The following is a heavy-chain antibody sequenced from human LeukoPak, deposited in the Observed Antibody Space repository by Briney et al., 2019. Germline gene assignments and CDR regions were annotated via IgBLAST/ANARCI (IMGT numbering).Heavy chain of an antibody. CDR1: GFSFSTYA. Sequence: PGGSLRLSCAASGFSFSTYAMSWVRQAPGKGLEWVSSISDSGGSTYYADSVKGRFTISRDTSKNTLYLQMSSLRAEDTAVYYCAKGYCSGGSCYYHNWFDPWGQGTQVTVSS. J-gene: IGHJ5*02. CDR2: ISDSGGST. CDR3: AKGYCSGGSCYYHNWFDP. V-gene: IGHV3-23*01. D-gene: IGHD2-15*01.